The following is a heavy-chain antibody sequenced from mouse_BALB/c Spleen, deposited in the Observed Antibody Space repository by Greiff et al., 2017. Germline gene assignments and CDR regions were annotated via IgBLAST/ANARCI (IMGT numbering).Heavy chain of an antibody. Sequence: VQLQQSGAELAKPGASVKMSCKASGYTFTSYWMHWVKQRPGQGLEWIGYINPSTGYTEYNQKFKDKATLTADKSSSTAYMQLSSLTSEDSAVYYCARSTTATLAYWGQGTLVTVSA. CDR3: ARSTTATLAY. D-gene: IGHD1-2*01. V-gene: IGHV1-7*01. CDR1: GYTFTSYW. CDR2: INPSTGYT. J-gene: IGHJ3*01.